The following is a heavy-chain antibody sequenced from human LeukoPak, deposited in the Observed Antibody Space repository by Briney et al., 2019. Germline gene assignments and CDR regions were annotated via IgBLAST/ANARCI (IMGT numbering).Heavy chain of an antibody. CDR1: GGSISSGDYY. D-gene: IGHD2-15*01. CDR2: IYYSGST. J-gene: IGHJ4*02. V-gene: IGHV4-30-4*01. Sequence: PLETLSHTCTVSGGSISSGDYYWSWIRQPPGKGLEWIGYIYYSGSTYYNPSLKSRVTISVDTSKNQFSLKLSSVTAADTAVYYCARFGGYCSGGSCYSFDYWGQGILVTVSS. CDR3: ARFGGYCSGGSCYSFDY.